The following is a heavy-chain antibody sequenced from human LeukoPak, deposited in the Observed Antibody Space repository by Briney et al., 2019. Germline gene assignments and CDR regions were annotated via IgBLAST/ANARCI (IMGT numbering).Heavy chain of an antibody. D-gene: IGHD6-19*01. Sequence: GGSLRLSCAASGFTFSKYWMSWVRQAPGKGLGWVASIKQDGSDKYYVDSVIGRFTISRDNAKNSLYLQMNSLRADDTAVYYCARGSGWYFPWGQGTLVTVSS. V-gene: IGHV3-7*01. CDR1: GFTFSKYW. J-gene: IGHJ5*02. CDR3: ARGSGWYFP. CDR2: IKQDGSDK.